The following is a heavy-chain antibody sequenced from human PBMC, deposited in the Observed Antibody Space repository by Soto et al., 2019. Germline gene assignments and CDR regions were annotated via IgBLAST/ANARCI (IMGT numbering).Heavy chain of an antibody. Sequence: EVQLVESGGGLVQPGGSLRLSCAASGFTFSSYWMSWVRQAPGKGLEWVANIKQDGSEKYYVDSVKGRFTISRDNAKNARYLQMNSLRAEDTAVYYCSRDIKQLSSPYFDYWGQGTLVTVSS. V-gene: IGHV3-7*05. CDR2: IKQDGSEK. CDR3: SRDIKQLSSPYFDY. CDR1: GFTFSSYW. J-gene: IGHJ4*02. D-gene: IGHD6-13*01.